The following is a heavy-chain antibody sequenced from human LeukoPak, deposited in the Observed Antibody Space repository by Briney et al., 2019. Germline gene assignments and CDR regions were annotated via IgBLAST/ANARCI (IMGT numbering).Heavy chain of an antibody. Sequence: ASVKVSCKASGYTFTNYGISWVRQPPGQGLEWVGWISAYNGNTNYAQRLQGRVTMTTDTSTSTAYMELRSLRSDDTAVYYCARGIGSSWYADYWGQGTLVTVSS. CDR1: GYTFTNYG. CDR2: ISAYNGNT. D-gene: IGHD6-13*01. V-gene: IGHV1-18*01. CDR3: ARGIGSSWYADY. J-gene: IGHJ4*02.